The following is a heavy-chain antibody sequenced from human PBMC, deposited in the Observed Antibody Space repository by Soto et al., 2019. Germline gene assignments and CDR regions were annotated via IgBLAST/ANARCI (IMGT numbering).Heavy chain of an antibody. CDR2: IYHSGST. D-gene: IGHD3-3*01. J-gene: IGHJ4*02. V-gene: IGHV4-30-2*01. CDR1: GGSISSGGVS. Sequence: PSETLSLTCAVSGGSISSGGVSWSWIRQPPGKGLEWIGYIYHSGSTYYNPSLHGRVTISVDRSEDQFSLTLDSVTAADTAVYYCARGPSHDFWTGLDYWGQGILVTVSS. CDR3: ARGPSHDFWTGLDY.